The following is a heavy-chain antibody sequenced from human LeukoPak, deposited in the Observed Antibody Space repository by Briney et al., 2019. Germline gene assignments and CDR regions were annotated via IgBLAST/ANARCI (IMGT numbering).Heavy chain of an antibody. J-gene: IGHJ1*01. Sequence: WGSLSLSCSASGFTFSNYEMNWVRQAPGKGLEWVSYIASSGSTIYYADSVKGRFTISRDNAKSSLYLQMNSLRADDTAVYYCATSRGYFFRWFQHWGQGNLVTVSS. CDR2: IASSGSTI. V-gene: IGHV3-48*03. D-gene: IGHD3-22*01. CDR3: ATSRGYFFRWFQH. CDR1: GFTFSNYE.